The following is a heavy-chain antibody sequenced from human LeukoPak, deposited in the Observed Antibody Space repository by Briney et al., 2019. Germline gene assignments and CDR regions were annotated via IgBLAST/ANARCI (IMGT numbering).Heavy chain of an antibody. V-gene: IGHV4-61*02. D-gene: IGHD3-22*01. CDR3: ARGYDSSGYIYYYYFMDV. CDR2: IYTSGST. Sequence: SETLSLTCTVSGGSISSGSYYWSWIRQPAGKGLEWIGRIYTSGSTNYNPSLKSRVTISVDTSKNRFSLKLSSVTAADTAVYYCARGYDSSGYIYYYYFMDVWGKGTTVTVSS. J-gene: IGHJ6*03. CDR1: GGSISSGSYY.